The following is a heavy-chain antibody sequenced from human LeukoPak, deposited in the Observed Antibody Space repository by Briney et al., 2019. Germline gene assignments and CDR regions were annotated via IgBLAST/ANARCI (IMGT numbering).Heavy chain of an antibody. V-gene: IGHV3-23*01. CDR1: GFTFSSYA. D-gene: IGHD2-15*01. CDR3: AKDWIGIVAVVAAFDY. J-gene: IGHJ4*02. Sequence: GGSLRLSCAASGFTFSSYAMSWVRQAPGKGLEWVSAISGSGGSTYYADSVKGRFTISRDNSKNTLYLQMNSLRAEDTAVYYCAKDWIGIVAVVAAFDYWGQGTLVTVSS. CDR2: ISGSGGST.